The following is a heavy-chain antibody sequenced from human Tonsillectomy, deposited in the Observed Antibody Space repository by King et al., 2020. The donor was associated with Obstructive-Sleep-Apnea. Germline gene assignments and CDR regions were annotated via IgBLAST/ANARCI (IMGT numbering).Heavy chain of an antibody. CDR3: ARGGGTSGSYFAIDY. V-gene: IGHV1-69*10. CDR2: IIPLVAVP. Sequence: VQLVQSGAEVKKPGSSVKVSCKASGGTFSSYSFSWVRQAPGHGLEWMGGIIPLVAVPHYARKFQGRVTITADRSTTTAYLELSSLTSVDTAVYYCARGGGTSGSYFAIDYRGQGTQITVSS. D-gene: IGHD3-22*01. J-gene: IGHJ4*02. CDR1: GGTFSSYS.